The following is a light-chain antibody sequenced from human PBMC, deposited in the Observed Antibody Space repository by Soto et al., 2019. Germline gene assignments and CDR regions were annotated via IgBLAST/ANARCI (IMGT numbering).Light chain of an antibody. V-gene: IGLV1-40*01. J-gene: IGLJ3*02. CDR2: GNR. CDR1: NSNLGAGYY. CDR3: QAYDYSLTAFV. Sequence: QSVLTQPPSVSGATGQRVTISCTGNNSNLGAGYYVHWYQQLPGASPKLVIFGNRNRPSGVPERFSGSKSGTSASLAITGVQAEDEADYCCQAYDYSLTAFVFGGGTKLTVL.